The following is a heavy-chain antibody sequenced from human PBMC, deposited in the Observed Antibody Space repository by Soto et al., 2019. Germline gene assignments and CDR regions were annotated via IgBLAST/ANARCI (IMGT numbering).Heavy chain of an antibody. Sequence: SETLSLTCTVSGGSISSGDYYWSWIRQPPGKGLEWIGYIYYSGSTHYNPPLKSRVTISVDTSKNQFSLKLSSVTAADTAVYYCAREMGHYYDSSGYPRYYYYYGMDVWGQGTTVTVSS. D-gene: IGHD3-22*01. CDR3: AREMGHYYDSSGYPRYYYYYGMDV. V-gene: IGHV4-30-4*01. CDR1: GGSISSGDYY. J-gene: IGHJ6*02. CDR2: IYYSGST.